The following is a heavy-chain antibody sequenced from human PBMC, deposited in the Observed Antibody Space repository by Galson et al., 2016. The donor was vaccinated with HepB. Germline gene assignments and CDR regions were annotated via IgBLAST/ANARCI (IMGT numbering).Heavy chain of an antibody. V-gene: IGHV3-48*04. CDR1: GFTFKKYG. Sequence: SLRLSCAASGFTFKKYGFNWVRLTPGKGLEWLSYIESYSKIIRYTDSVRGRFTVSRDNAKNSGYLQLSGLRVEDTAIYYCARGGPNYNYDFWGQGTLVTVFS. D-gene: IGHD5-24*01. J-gene: IGHJ4*02. CDR3: ARGGPNYNYDF. CDR2: IESYSKII.